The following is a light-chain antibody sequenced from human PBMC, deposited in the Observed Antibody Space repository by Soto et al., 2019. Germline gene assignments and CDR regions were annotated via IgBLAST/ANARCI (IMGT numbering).Light chain of an antibody. CDR3: QQYNNWPPLT. J-gene: IGKJ4*01. Sequence: EIVMTQSPATLSVSPGDRAVLSCRASHSVDSNLAWYQQKPGQSPRPIIYGASTRATGIPARFSGSGSGTEFTLTISSRQSEDFAVYYCQQYNNWPPLTFGGGTKVEIK. V-gene: IGKV3-15*01. CDR2: GAS. CDR1: HSVDSN.